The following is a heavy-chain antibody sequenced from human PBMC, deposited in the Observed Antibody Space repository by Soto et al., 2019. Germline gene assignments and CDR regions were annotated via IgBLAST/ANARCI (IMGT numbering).Heavy chain of an antibody. V-gene: IGHV4-61*01. D-gene: IGHD2-8*01. CDR3: ARVLMRNWVDP. J-gene: IGHJ5*02. CDR1: GGSISSPNFY. Sequence: PSETLSLTCTVSGGSISSPNFYWSWIRQAPGKGLEWIGHIYYNGTTNYNPTLKSRVSISIDTSKNQFSLKLSSVTAADTAVYYCARVLMRNWVDPWGQGTLVTVSS. CDR2: IYYNGTT.